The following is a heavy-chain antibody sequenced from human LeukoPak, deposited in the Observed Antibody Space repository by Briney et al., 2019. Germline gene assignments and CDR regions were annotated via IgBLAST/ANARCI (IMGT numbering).Heavy chain of an antibody. Sequence: SVKVSCKASGGTFSSYAISWVRQAPGQGLEWMGGIIPIFGTANYAQKFQGRVTITADESTSTAYMELSSLRSEGTAVYYCARVYDFWSGYYSIETYYYGMDVWGQGTTVTVSS. CDR2: IIPIFGTA. D-gene: IGHD3-3*01. J-gene: IGHJ6*02. CDR3: ARVYDFWSGYYSIETYYYGMDV. CDR1: GGTFSSYA. V-gene: IGHV1-69*13.